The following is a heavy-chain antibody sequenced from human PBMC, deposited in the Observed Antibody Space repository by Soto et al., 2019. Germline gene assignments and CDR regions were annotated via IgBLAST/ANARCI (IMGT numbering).Heavy chain of an antibody. J-gene: IGHJ6*02. CDR3: ARDSIPYYYYGMDV. V-gene: IGHV3-33*01. CDR2: IWYDGSNK. CDR1: GFTFSSYG. Sequence: VGSLRLSCAASGFTFSSYGMHWVRQAPGKGLEWVAVIWYDGSNKYYADSVKGRFTTSRDNSKNTLYLQMNSLRAEDTAVYYCARDSIPYYYYGMDVWGQGTTVTVSS.